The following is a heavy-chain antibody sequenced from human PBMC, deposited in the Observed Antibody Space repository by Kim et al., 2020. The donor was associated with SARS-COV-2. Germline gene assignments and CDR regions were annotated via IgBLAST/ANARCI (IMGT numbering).Heavy chain of an antibody. CDR3: AREISYDILTGYHTYNWFDP. D-gene: IGHD3-9*01. Sequence: ASVKVSCKASGYTFTSYAMHWVRQAPGQRLEWMGWINAGNGNTKYSQKFQGRVTITRDTSASTAYMELSSLRSEDTAVYYCAREISYDILTGYHTYNWFDPWGQGTLVTVSS. J-gene: IGHJ5*02. V-gene: IGHV1-3*01. CDR2: INAGNGNT. CDR1: GYTFTSYA.